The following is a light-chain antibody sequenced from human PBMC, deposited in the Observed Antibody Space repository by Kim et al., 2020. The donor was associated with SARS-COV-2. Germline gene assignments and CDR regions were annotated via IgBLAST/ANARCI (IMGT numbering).Light chain of an antibody. V-gene: IGKV1-39*01. J-gene: IGKJ1*01. CDR2: AAS. CDR3: QQRYSTMT. CDR1: QSISSY. Sequence: DIQMTQSPSSLSASVGDRVTITCRASQSISSYLNWYQQKPGKAPKLLIYAASSLQSGVPSRFSGGGSGTDFTLTISSLQPEDFATYYCQQRYSTMTCGQGTKVDIK.